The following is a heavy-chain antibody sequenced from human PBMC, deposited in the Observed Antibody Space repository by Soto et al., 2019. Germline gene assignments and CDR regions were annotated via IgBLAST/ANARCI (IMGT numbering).Heavy chain of an antibody. CDR2: IYYSGST. V-gene: IGHV4-59*08. J-gene: IGHJ4*02. CDR1: GGSISSYY. D-gene: IGHD6-13*01. Sequence: QVQLQESGPGLVKPSETLSLTCTVSGGSISSYYWSWIRQPPGKGLEWIGYIYYSGSTNYNPSLXSXVXIXXETSKNQFSLKLSSVTAADTAVYYCARRYSSSFDYWGQGTLVTVSS. CDR3: ARRYSSSFDY.